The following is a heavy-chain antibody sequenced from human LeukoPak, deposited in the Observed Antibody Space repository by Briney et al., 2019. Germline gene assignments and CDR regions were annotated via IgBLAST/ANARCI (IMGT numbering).Heavy chain of an antibody. V-gene: IGHV3-21*01. CDR3: ARAVGTYYYDSSGSRLMGY. CDR1: GFTFSSYS. J-gene: IGHJ4*02. CDR2: ISSSSSYI. D-gene: IGHD3-22*01. Sequence: GGSLRLSCAASGFTFSSYSMNWVRQAPGKGLEWVSSISSSSSYIYYADSVKGRFTISRDNAKNSPYLQMNSLRAEDTAVYYCARAVGTYYYDSSGSRLMGYWGQGTLVTVSS.